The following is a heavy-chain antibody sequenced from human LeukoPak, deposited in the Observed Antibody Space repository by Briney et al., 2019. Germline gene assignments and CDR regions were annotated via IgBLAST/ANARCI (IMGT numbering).Heavy chain of an antibody. CDR2: ISYSGNT. D-gene: IGHD2-2*02. J-gene: IGHJ3*02. CDR3: ARGYCSDSTCYRSASDI. Sequence: SETLSLTCTVSGGSIDSSYWTWIRQPPGKGLEWIGCISYSGNTNYNPSLKSRMTISLDTSKNQFSLNLSSVTAADTAVYYCARGYCSDSTCYRSASDIWGQGTLVTVSS. CDR1: GGSIDSSY. V-gene: IGHV4-59*01.